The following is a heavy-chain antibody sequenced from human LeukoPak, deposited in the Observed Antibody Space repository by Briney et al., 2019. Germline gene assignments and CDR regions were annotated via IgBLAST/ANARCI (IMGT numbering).Heavy chain of an antibody. CDR2: IYYNGDT. CDR3: VRGPYGSSISNWFDP. J-gene: IGHJ5*02. D-gene: IGHD3-10*01. Sequence: SETLSLTCSVSGGSNTGYSWSWIRQTPGKGLEWIGYIYYNGDTHYNPSLNSRLSMSVDTPNKQFSLNLRSVTAADTAVYYCVRGPYGSSISNWFDPWGQGLLVTVSS. CDR1: GGSNTGYS. V-gene: IGHV4-59*01.